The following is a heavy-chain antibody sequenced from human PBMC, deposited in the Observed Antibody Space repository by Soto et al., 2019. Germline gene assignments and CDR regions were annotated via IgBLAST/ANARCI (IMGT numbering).Heavy chain of an antibody. CDR2: IYWNDDN. Sequence: QITLKEYGPTLVTPTQTLTLTFTFSGFSLSTSGVGVGWIGPPPAKALEWLALIYWNDDNRYSPSLKSRLTITKDTSKNPVVLTMTNMDPLDTATYYCAHNRDGYHDNWVQGTLVTVSS. D-gene: IGHD2-21*01. CDR1: GFSLSTSGVG. J-gene: IGHJ4*02. V-gene: IGHV2-5*01. CDR3: AHNRDGYHDN.